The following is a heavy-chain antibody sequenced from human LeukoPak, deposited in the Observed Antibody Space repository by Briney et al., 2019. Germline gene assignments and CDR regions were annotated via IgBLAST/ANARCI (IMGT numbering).Heavy chain of an antibody. Sequence: ASVKVSCKASGYTFTSYDINWVRQATGQGLEWMGWMNPNSGDTGYVQKFQGRVTMTRGTSISTAYMELSSLRSEDTAIYYCARGGFGSGSHFDYWGQGTLVTVSS. CDR3: ARGGFGSGSHFDY. CDR1: GYTFTSYD. D-gene: IGHD3-10*01. CDR2: MNPNSGDT. J-gene: IGHJ4*02. V-gene: IGHV1-8*01.